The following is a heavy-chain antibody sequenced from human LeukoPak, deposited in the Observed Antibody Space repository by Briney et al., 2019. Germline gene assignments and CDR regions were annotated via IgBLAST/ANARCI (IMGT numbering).Heavy chain of an antibody. J-gene: IGHJ3*02. CDR3: AKYVLVTGADAFDI. CDR2: ISDSGGRT. CDR1: GFIFSNFP. V-gene: IGHV3-23*01. Sequence: GGSLRLSCAASGFIFSNFPMTWVRQAPGKGLEWVSSISDSGGRTYYVDSAKGRFTISRDNSQNTLYLQMNSLRAEDTALYYCAKYVLVTGADAFDIWGQGTMVTVSS. D-gene: IGHD2-8*02.